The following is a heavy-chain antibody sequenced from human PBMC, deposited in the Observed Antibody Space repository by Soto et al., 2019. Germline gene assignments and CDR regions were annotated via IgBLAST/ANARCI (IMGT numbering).Heavy chain of an antibody. J-gene: IGHJ3*02. D-gene: IGHD1-26*01. CDR1: GLTVSDHY. Sequence: PGGSLRLSCAASGLTVSDHYMDWVRQAPGKGLEWVGRTRNKANSYTTEYAASVEGRFTISRDDSKNSLYLQMNSLKTEDTAVYFCARDSGSPYSAFDIWGQGTMVTVSS. CDR2: TRNKANSYTT. CDR3: ARDSGSPYSAFDI. V-gene: IGHV3-72*01.